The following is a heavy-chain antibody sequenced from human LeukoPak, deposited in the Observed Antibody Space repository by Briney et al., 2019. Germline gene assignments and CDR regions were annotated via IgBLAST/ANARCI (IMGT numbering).Heavy chain of an antibody. CDR1: GFIFSSFD. CDR3: ATITSMRVVLIS. V-gene: IGHV3-23*01. CDR2: ISVSATNT. J-gene: IGHJ1*01. Sequence: PGGSLRLSCAASGFIFSSFDMTWVRQAPGKGLEWVSTISVSATNTYYADSVKGRFTISRDNSKNTLYLQMNSLRADDTAVCYCATITSMRVVLISWGQGTLVTVSS. D-gene: IGHD3-22*01.